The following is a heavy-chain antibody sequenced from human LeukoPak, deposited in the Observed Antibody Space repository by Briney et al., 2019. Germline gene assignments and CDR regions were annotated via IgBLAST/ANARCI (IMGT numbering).Heavy chain of an antibody. V-gene: IGHV3-66*01. J-gene: IGHJ4*02. CDR2: IYAGDTI. CDR1: GFSVRNNY. CDR3: ATIGTGDYREDS. D-gene: IGHD3/OR15-3a*01. Sequence: GGSLRLSCVVSGFSVRNNYVSWVRQAPGKGLEWVSVIYAGDTIHYADSVKGRFTISRDNSKNTVYLQMNSLRAEDTGLYYCATIGTGDYREDSWGQGTLVTVSS.